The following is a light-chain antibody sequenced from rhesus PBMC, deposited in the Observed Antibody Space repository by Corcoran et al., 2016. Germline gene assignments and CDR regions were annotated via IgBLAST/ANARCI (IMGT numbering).Light chain of an antibody. V-gene: IGKV3-31*02. CDR2: GTS. CDR3: QETSNLWT. Sequence: EIVMTQSPATLSLSPGETATISCRTSQSVSSYLAWYQQKPGQATRLLIYGTSSRATGLPDRFSGSESGTDFTLPISSLEPEDFAVYYCQETSNLWTFGQGTKVEIK. J-gene: IGKJ1*01. CDR1: QSVSSY.